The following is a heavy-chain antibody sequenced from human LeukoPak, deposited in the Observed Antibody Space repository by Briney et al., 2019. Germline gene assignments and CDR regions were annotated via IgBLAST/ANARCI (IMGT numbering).Heavy chain of an antibody. CDR3: ARDSLGGGNSKSDY. Sequence: ASVKVSCKASGGTFISYAISWVRQAPGQGLEWMGRIIPILGIANYAQKFQGRVTITADKSTSTAYMELSSLRSEDTAVYYCARDSLGGGNSKSDYWGQGTLVTVSS. J-gene: IGHJ4*02. V-gene: IGHV1-69*04. CDR1: GGTFISYA. D-gene: IGHD4-23*01. CDR2: IIPILGIA.